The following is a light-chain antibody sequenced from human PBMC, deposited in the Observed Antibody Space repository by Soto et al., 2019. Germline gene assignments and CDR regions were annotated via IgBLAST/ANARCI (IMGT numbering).Light chain of an antibody. CDR1: SSNIGTNT. Sequence: QAVVTQPPAASGTPRQRVTISCSGSSSNIGTNTVNWYQQLPGTAPKLLIYSNDLRPSGVPDRFSGSKSGTSASLAISGLQSEDEADYYCEAWDDSLYGAVFGGGTKLTVL. CDR2: SND. V-gene: IGLV1-44*01. CDR3: EAWDDSLYGAV. J-gene: IGLJ2*01.